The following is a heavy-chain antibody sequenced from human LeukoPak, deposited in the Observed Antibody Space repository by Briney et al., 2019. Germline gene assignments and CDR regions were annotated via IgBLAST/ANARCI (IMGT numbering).Heavy chain of an antibody. Sequence: PSETLSLTCTVSGVSISSGGYYWSWIRQHPGKGLEWIGYIYYSGSTYYNPSLKSRVTISVDTSRNQFSLKLSSVTAADTAVYYCARGYGDYYFDYWGQGTLVTVSS. CDR3: ARGYGDYYFDY. D-gene: IGHD4-17*01. J-gene: IGHJ4*02. CDR1: GVSISSGGYY. V-gene: IGHV4-31*03. CDR2: IYYSGST.